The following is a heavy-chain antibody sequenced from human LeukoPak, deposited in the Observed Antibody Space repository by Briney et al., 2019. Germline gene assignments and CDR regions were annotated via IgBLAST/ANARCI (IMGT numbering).Heavy chain of an antibody. D-gene: IGHD2-15*01. Sequence: GSRRLSCAASGFTFSSYGMHWVRQAPGKGLEWVANIQQDGSEKYYVDSVKGRFTISRDNAKNSLYLQMNSLRAEDTAVYYCARAGILWGDYWGQGTLVTVSS. CDR1: GFTFSSYG. CDR2: IQQDGSEK. CDR3: ARAGILWGDY. J-gene: IGHJ4*02. V-gene: IGHV3-7*01.